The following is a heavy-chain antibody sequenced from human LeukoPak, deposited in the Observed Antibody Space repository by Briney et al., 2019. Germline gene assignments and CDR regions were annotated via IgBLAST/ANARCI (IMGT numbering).Heavy chain of an antibody. CDR3: ARFGVDYDMDV. Sequence: PSETLSLTCTVSGGSISGHYWTWIRQPPGKGLEWIGQIHYSGRPDYNPSLKSRVTISVDTSKNQLPLKVTPVTGADTAVYYCARFGVDYDMDVWGQGTTVTVSS. J-gene: IGHJ6*02. CDR2: IHYSGRP. CDR1: GGSISGHY. V-gene: IGHV4-59*11. D-gene: IGHD3-16*01.